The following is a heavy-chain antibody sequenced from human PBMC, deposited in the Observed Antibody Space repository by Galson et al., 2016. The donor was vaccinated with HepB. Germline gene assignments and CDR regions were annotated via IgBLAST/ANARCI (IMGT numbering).Heavy chain of an antibody. J-gene: IGHJ4*02. Sequence: SETLSLTCTVSDDSISNYHWSWIRQPPGKGLEWIGYIYNSGGTNYNFSLKSRVTISVDTSKNQLSLKLSSVTAADTAGYYCARHVPSYDGSGYYAPWGQGAPVTVSS. V-gene: IGHV4-59*08. CDR1: DDSISNYH. CDR2: IYNSGGT. D-gene: IGHD3-22*01. CDR3: ARHVPSYDGSGYYAP.